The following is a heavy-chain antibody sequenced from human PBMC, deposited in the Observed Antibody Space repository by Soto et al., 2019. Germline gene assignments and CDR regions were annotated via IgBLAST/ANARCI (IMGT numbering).Heavy chain of an antibody. CDR3: ARDRGYDAHDFYYNAMDV. V-gene: IGHV3-21*01. Sequence: PGGSLRLSCISSGFTFRTYTMNWVRQAPGKGLEWVSGIRGFSPYTFYAESVKGRFTISRDNAKNSLFLQMNSLRAEDTAVYYCARDRGYDAHDFYYNAMDVWGQGTPVTVSS. J-gene: IGHJ6*02. CDR1: GFTFRTYT. CDR2: IRGFSPYT. D-gene: IGHD2-15*01.